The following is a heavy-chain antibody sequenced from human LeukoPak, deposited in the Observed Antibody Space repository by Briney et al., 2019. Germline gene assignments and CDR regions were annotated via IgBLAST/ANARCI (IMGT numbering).Heavy chain of an antibody. CDR2: IYYSGST. D-gene: IGHD2-2*01. Sequence: SETLSLTCTVSGGSISSGDYYWSWIRQPPGKGLEWIGYIYYSGSTYYNPSLKSRVTISVDTSKNQFSLKLSSVTAADTAVYYCAREVVPAAIMGLFRSWFDPWGQGTLVTVSS. CDR3: AREVVPAAIMGLFRSWFDP. V-gene: IGHV4-30-4*08. J-gene: IGHJ5*02. CDR1: GGSISSGDYY.